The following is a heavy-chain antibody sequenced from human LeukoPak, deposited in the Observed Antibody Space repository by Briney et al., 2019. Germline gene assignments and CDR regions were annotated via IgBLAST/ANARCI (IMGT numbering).Heavy chain of an antibody. CDR1: GYTFTGYY. CDR2: INPNSGGT. CDR3: ARDPLAVAGPYYYYGMDV. V-gene: IGHV1-2*02. J-gene: IGHJ6*02. D-gene: IGHD6-19*01. Sequence: ASVTVSCKASGYTFTGYYMHWVRQAPGQGLEWMGWINPNSGGTNYAQKFQGRVTMTRDTSISTAYMELSRLRSDDTAVYYCARDPLAVAGPYYYYGMDVWGQGTTVTVSS.